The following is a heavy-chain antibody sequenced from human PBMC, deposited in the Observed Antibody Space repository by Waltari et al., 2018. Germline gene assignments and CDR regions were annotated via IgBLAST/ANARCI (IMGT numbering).Heavy chain of an antibody. CDR2: INHSGST. V-gene: IGHV4-34*01. CDR1: GGSFSGYY. J-gene: IGHJ4*02. D-gene: IGHD2-2*01. Sequence: QVQLQQWGAGLLKPSETLSLTCAVYGGSFSGYYWSWIRQPPGKGLEWIGEINHSGSTNDNPSLKSRVTISVDTSKNQFSLKLSAVTAADTAVYYCARVVPAAPGGVDYWGQGTLVTVSS. CDR3: ARVVPAAPGGVDY.